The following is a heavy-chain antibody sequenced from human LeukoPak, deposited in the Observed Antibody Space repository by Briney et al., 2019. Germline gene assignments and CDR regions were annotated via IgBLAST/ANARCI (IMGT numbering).Heavy chain of an antibody. CDR3: ARRRGYSYGLDY. D-gene: IGHD5-18*01. V-gene: IGHV4-34*01. Sequence: SETLSLTCAVYGGSFSGYYWSWIRQPPGKGLEWIGEINHSGSTNYNPSLKSRVTISVDTSKNQFSLKLSSVTAADTAVYYCARRRGYSYGLDYWGQGTLVTVSS. J-gene: IGHJ4*02. CDR1: GGSFSGYY. CDR2: INHSGST.